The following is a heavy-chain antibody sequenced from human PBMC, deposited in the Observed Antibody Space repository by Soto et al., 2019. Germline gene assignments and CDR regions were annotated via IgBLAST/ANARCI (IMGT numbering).Heavy chain of an antibody. CDR3: ASFKTYYYDSSGYYTFDY. J-gene: IGHJ4*02. Sequence: SETLSLTCTVSGGSISSYYWSWIRQPPGKGLEWIGYIYYSGSTNYNPSLKSRVTISVDTSKNQFSLKLSSVTAADTAVYYCASFKTYYYDSSGYYTFDYWGQGTLVTVSS. CDR1: GGSISSYY. D-gene: IGHD3-22*01. V-gene: IGHV4-59*01. CDR2: IYYSGST.